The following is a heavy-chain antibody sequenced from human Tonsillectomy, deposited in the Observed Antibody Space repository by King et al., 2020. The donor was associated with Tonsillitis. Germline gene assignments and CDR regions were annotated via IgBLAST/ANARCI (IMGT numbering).Heavy chain of an antibody. J-gene: IGHJ4*02. V-gene: IGHV3-73*02. CDR3: YIRVGDTGY. D-gene: IGHD1-26*01. CDR2: IKSKASNYAT. Sequence: VQLVESGGGLVQPGGSLKLSCAASEFSFSGSAMSGARQASGKGLEWLGGIKSKASNYATEYAASVKGRFTISRDDSKNTASLQMNSLKTEDTAMYYCYIRVGDTGYWGQGILVTVS. CDR1: EFSFSGSA.